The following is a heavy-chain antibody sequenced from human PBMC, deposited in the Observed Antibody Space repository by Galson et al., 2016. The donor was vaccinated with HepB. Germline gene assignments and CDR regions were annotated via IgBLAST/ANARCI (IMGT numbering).Heavy chain of an antibody. CDR3: ARHSASYDYDSSSYYFAY. Sequence: IRQPPGMGLEWIGSILYSGTTYYNPSLKSRVTISVDTSKNHFSLKMSSVTAADTAVYFCARHSASYDYDSSSYYFAYWGQGSLVTVSS. D-gene: IGHD3-22*01. CDR2: ILYSGTT. V-gene: IGHV4-39*01. J-gene: IGHJ4*02.